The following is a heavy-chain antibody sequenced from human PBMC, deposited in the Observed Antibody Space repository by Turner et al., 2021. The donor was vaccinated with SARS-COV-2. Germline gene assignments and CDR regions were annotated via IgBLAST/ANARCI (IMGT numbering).Heavy chain of an antibody. CDR1: GFTFDDYA. D-gene: IGHD3-9*01. CDR3: TRDLDHLAKNYCAL. Sequence: EEQLVQSGGGLVQPGRSLRLSCVVSGFTFDDYAMHWVRQAPGKGLEWVSGISWNSGGIYYADSVKGRFTISRDNAKNSLNLQMNSLGAEDTALYYCTRDLDHLAKNYCALWGRGTLVTVST. J-gene: IGHJ2*01. V-gene: IGHV3-9*01. CDR2: ISWNSGGI.